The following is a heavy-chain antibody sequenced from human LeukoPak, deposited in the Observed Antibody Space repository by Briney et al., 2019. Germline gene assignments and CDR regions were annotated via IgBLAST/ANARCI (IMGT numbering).Heavy chain of an antibody. V-gene: IGHV4-59*01. CDR2: IHDTGVT. Sequence: SETLSLTCTVSSGSIISYYWSWIRQPRGKGLEWIGYIHDTGVTKYGPSSKTWVSMSVDTSRSQFSLRLISVTAADTAVYYCARAAYSSGWPDSWGQGTLVTVSS. CDR1: SGSIISYY. CDR3: ARAAYSSGWPDS. D-gene: IGHD6-19*01. J-gene: IGHJ4*02.